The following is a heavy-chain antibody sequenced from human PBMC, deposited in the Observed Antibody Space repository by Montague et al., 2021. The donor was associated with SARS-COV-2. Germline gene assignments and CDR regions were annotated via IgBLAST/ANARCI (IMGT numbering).Heavy chain of an antibody. CDR2: ISYSGST. J-gene: IGHJ3*02. Sequence: SETLSLTCTVSGGSISSTSYYWGWIRQPPGKGLEWIGSISYSGSTYYKSSLKSRVTISVDTSKNQFSLRLSSVTAADTAVYYCARHITGSGNAFDIWGQGTTVPLPS. CDR3: ARHITGSGNAFDI. D-gene: IGHD3-10*01. V-gene: IGHV4-39*01. CDR1: GGSISSTSYY.